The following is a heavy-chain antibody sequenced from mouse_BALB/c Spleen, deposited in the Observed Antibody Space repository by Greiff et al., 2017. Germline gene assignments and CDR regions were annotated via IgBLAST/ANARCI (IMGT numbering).Heavy chain of an antibody. CDR2: ISSGGGST. Sequence: EVQRVESGGGLVKPGGSLKLSCAASGFAFSSYDMSWVRQTPEKRLEWVAYISSGGGSTYYPDTVKGRFTISRDNAKNTLYLQMSSLKSEDTAMYYCARRGPYRYNYFDYWGQGTTLTVSS. CDR3: ARRGPYRYNYFDY. J-gene: IGHJ2*01. V-gene: IGHV5-12-1*01. CDR1: GFAFSSYD. D-gene: IGHD2-14*01.